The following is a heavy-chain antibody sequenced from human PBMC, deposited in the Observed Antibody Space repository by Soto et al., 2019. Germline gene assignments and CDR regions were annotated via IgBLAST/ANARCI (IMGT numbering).Heavy chain of an antibody. CDR1: GFTLTSFC. Sequence: EVQLLDSGGGLVQPGGSLRLSCAASGFTLTSFCMSWVRQAPGKGLEWVSSISASGTSMYYAKSVEGRFTISSDTSKNTLYLQMNSLRAEYTAVYYCAKRGDTTSWYWFDPWGQGTLVTVSS. V-gene: IGHV3-23*01. D-gene: IGHD6-13*01. CDR3: AKRGDTTSWYWFDP. CDR2: ISASGTSM. J-gene: IGHJ5*02.